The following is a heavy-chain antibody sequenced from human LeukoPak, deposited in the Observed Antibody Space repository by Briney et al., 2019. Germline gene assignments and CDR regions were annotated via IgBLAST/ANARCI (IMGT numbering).Heavy chain of an antibody. CDR3: ARDPDGYKFFDY. D-gene: IGHD5-24*01. CDR1: GGSISTFF. Sequence: SETLSLTCTVSGGSISTFFWHWIRQPPGKGLEWLGYILDSGTTAYNPSLKRRVTMSIDTSKNQFSLNLTPVTAADTAVYFCARDPDGYKFFDYWGRGRPVTVSS. CDR2: ILDSGTT. V-gene: IGHV4-59*01. J-gene: IGHJ4*02.